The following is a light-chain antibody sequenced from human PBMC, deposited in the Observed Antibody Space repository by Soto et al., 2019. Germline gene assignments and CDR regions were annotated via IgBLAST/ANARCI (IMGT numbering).Light chain of an antibody. J-gene: IGLJ3*02. CDR3: QSYDSSLSGSV. CDR2: NNN. CDR1: SSNIGAGYD. Sequence: QSVLTQPPSVSGAPGQRVTISCTGSSSNIGAGYDVHWYQQLPGTAPKLLISNNNNRPSGVPDRFSGSKSGTSASLASTGLQAEDEADYYCQSYDSSLSGSVFGGGTKLTVL. V-gene: IGLV1-40*01.